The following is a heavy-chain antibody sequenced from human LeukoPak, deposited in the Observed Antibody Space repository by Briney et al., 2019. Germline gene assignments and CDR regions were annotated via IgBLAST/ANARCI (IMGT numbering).Heavy chain of an antibody. J-gene: IGHJ6*02. CDR3: ARDHPDTATIYYYYGMDV. D-gene: IGHD5-18*01. Sequence: VSVKVSCKASGYTFTGYYMHWVRQAPGQGLEWMGWINPNGGGTNYAQKFQGRVTMTRDTSISTAYMELSRLRSDDTAVYYCARDHPDTATIYYYYGMDVWGQGTTVTVSS. V-gene: IGHV1-2*02. CDR2: INPNGGGT. CDR1: GYTFTGYY.